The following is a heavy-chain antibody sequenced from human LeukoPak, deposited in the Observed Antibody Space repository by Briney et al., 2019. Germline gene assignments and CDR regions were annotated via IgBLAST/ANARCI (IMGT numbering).Heavy chain of an antibody. Sequence: SETLSLTCTVSGGSINTYYWSWIRQPPGKELEWIGYIYYSGSTNYNPSLKSRVTISVDTSKNQFSLKLSSVTAADTAVYYCARVGSGSYRDNWFDPWGQGTLVTVSS. D-gene: IGHD3-10*01. CDR1: GGSINTYY. V-gene: IGHV4-59*01. CDR2: IYYSGST. J-gene: IGHJ5*02. CDR3: ARVGSGSYRDNWFDP.